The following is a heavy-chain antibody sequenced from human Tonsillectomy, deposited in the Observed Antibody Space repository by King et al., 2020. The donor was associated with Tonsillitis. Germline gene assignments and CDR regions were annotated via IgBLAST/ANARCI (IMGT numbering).Heavy chain of an antibody. J-gene: IGHJ4*02. CDR1: GGSISSYY. D-gene: IGHD1-26*01. CDR3: ARDLHSGSFDY. V-gene: IGHV4-59*01. CDR2: IYYGGST. Sequence: LQLQESGPGLVKPSETLSLTCTVSGGSISSYYWSWIRHPPGEGLEWIGYIYYGGSTNYNPSLKSRVTISVDTSKNQFSLSLSSVTAADTAVYYCARDLHSGSFDYWGQGTLVTVSS.